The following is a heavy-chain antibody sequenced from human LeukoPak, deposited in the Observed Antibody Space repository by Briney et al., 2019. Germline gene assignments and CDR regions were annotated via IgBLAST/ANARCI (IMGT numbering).Heavy chain of an antibody. J-gene: IGHJ3*02. CDR1: GFTFSSFS. CDR2: ISSISSYI. CDR3: ARDSSGWYETDAFDI. Sequence: PGGSLRLSCAASGFTFSSFSMNCVRHAPGKGLEWVSSISSISSYIYYADSVKGRFTISRGNAKNSLYLQMNSLRAEDTAVYYCARDSSGWYETDAFDIWGQGTMVTVSS. V-gene: IGHV3-21*01. D-gene: IGHD6-19*01.